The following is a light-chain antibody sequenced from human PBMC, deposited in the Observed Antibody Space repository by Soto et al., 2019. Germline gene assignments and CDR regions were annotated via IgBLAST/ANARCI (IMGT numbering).Light chain of an antibody. J-gene: IGKJ1*01. Sequence: DIQMTQSPSSLSASVGDRVTITCRASQGISNYLAWYQQKPGQVPKLLIYDASTLPSGVPSRFSGSGSGTDFTLTISSLQPEDVATYYCQKYNRAPQTFGQGTKVEIK. CDR3: QKYNRAPQT. CDR1: QGISNY. CDR2: DAS. V-gene: IGKV1-27*01.